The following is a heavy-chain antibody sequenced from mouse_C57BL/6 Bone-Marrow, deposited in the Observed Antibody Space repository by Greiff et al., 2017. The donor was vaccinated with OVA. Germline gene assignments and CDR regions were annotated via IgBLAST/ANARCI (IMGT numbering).Heavy chain of an antibody. V-gene: IGHV1-12*01. Sequence: SGAELVRPGASVKMSCKASGYTFTSYNMHWVKQTPRQGLEWIGAIYPGNGDTSYNQKFKGKATLTVDKSSSTAYMQLSSLTSEDSAVYFCARPTVVASPYAMDYWGQGTSVTVSS. J-gene: IGHJ4*01. CDR2: IYPGNGDT. CDR3: ARPTVVASPYAMDY. D-gene: IGHD1-1*01. CDR1: GYTFTSYN.